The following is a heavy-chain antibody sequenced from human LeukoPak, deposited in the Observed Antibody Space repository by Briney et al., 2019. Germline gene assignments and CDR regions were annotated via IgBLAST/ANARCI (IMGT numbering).Heavy chain of an antibody. V-gene: IGHV4-59*13. CDR1: GGSISTYY. J-gene: IGHJ4*02. CDR2: IYYSGSS. CDR3: ARWGEGGTTWSFDY. Sequence: SETLSLTCTVSGGSISTYYWSWIRQPPGKGLEWVGYIYYSGSSNYNPSPKSRVTISVDSSKNQFSLKLNSVTAADTAVYYCARWGEGGTTWSFDYWGQGTLVIVSS. D-gene: IGHD1-26*01.